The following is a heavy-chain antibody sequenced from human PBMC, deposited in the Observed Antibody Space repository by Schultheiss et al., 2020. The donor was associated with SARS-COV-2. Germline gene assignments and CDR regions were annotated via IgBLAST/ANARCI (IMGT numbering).Heavy chain of an antibody. CDR3: ARECSSSYYYYYYMDV. CDR1: GASISSGGYY. CDR2: IYYSGST. V-gene: IGHV4-61*09. J-gene: IGHJ6*03. Sequence: SQTLSLTCTVSGASISSGGYYWSWIRQPAGKGLEWIGYIYYSGSTNYNPSLKSRVTISVDTSKNQFSLKLSSVTAADTAVYYCARECSSSYYYYYYMDVWGKGTTVTVSS. D-gene: IGHD6-6*01.